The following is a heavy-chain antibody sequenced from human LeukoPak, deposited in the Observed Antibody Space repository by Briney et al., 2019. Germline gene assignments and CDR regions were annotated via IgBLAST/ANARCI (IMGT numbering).Heavy chain of an antibody. D-gene: IGHD2-8*02. CDR2: INSDGSDT. Sequence: GGSLRLSCAASGFTFSNFWMHWVRQAPGKGLVWVSRINSDGSDTSYADSVKGRLTISRDNAKNTLYLQMNSLRAEDTAIYYCVGGYDPHYWGQGTLVTVSS. V-gene: IGHV3-74*01. CDR1: GFTFSNFW. J-gene: IGHJ4*02. CDR3: VGGYDPHY.